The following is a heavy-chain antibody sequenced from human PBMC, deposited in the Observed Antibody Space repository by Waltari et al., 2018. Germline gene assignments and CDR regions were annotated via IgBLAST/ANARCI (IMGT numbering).Heavy chain of an antibody. J-gene: IGHJ4*02. CDR2: IYYNGST. CDR3: ARRAWGSGWSY. CDR1: GGSLSNISNYY. D-gene: IGHD6-19*01. Sequence: QLQLQEPGAGLVKPSETLSLTCTVSGGSLSNISNYYWGWIRQPPGKGLEWIGSIYYNGSTYYNPSLKSRVTISVDTSKNQFSLKLSSVTAADTVVYYCARRAWGSGWSYWGQGTLVAVSS. V-gene: IGHV4-39*01.